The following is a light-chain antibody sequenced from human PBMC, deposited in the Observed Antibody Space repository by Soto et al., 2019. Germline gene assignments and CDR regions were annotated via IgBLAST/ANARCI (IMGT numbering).Light chain of an antibody. CDR1: QSLVYSDGNTY. J-gene: IGKJ1*01. V-gene: IGKV2-30*01. CDR3: MQATHWPWT. Sequence: VVMTQSPLSLPVTLGQPASISCRSSQSLVYSDGNTYLSWFQQRPGQSPRRLIYQVSNRDSGVPDRVSGSGSGTDFTLKISRVEAEDVGGYYCMQATHWPWTFGQGTKGEVK. CDR2: QVS.